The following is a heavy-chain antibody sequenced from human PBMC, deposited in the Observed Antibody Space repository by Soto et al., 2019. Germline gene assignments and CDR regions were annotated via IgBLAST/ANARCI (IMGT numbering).Heavy chain of an antibody. D-gene: IGHD6-19*01. CDR2: INPSGGST. CDR1: GYTFTSYY. CDR3: ARGTKQWLVWDY. Sequence: GASVKVSFKASGYTFTSYYMHWVRQAPGQGLEWMGIINPSGGSTIYAQKFQGRVTISVDTSKNHFSLKLSSVTAADTAVYYCARGTKQWLVWDYWGQGTLVTVSS. J-gene: IGHJ4*02. V-gene: IGHV1-46*01.